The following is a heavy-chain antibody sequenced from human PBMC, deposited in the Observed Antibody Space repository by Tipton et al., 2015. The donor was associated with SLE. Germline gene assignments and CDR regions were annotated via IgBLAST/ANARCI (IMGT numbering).Heavy chain of an antibody. J-gene: IGHJ4*01. V-gene: IGHV3-23*01. D-gene: IGHD3/OR15-3a*01. CDR1: GFTFSSYS. CDR3: ATMFWTTSPCFDF. Sequence: SLRLSCAASGFTFSSYSMNWVRQAPGTGLEWVSTLSASDGSSYYAESVKGRFTISSDNSDNTLFLQLNSLRAEDTALYYCATMFWTTSPCFDFRGHGTLVTVSS. CDR2: LSASDGSS.